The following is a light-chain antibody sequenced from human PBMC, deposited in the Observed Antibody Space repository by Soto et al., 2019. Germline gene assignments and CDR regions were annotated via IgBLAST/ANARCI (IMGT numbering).Light chain of an antibody. CDR2: LNSDGSH. V-gene: IGLV4-69*01. CDR1: SGHSSYA. Sequence: QLALTQSPSASASLGASVKLTCTLSSGHSSYAIAWHQQQPEKGPRYLMKLNSDGSHSKGDEIPDRFSGSSSGAERYLTISSLQSEDEADYYCQTWGTGVFGGGTKVTVL. J-gene: IGLJ2*01. CDR3: QTWGTGV.